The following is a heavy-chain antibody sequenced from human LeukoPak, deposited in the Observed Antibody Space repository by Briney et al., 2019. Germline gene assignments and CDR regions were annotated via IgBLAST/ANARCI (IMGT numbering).Heavy chain of an antibody. J-gene: IGHJ3*02. V-gene: IGHV1-24*01. CDR3: ATDYKGIQLWPPQARDTDAFDI. CDR1: GSTLTELS. CDR2: FDPEDGET. Sequence: ASVKVSCKVSGSTLTELSMHWVRQAPGKGLGWMGGFDPEDGETIYAQEFQGRVTITEHTPTDTAYMELSSLRSEDTPVYYCATDYKGIQLWPPQARDTDAFDIWGQGTMVTVSS. D-gene: IGHD5-18*01.